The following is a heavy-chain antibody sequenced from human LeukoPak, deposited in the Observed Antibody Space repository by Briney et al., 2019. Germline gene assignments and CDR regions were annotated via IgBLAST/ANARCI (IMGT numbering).Heavy chain of an antibody. D-gene: IGHD5-12*01. CDR3: AKDRDSGYLRHLDY. J-gene: IGHJ4*02. CDR1: GFTFSSYA. V-gene: IGHV3-23*01. CDR2: ISGSGGST. Sequence: GGSLRLSCAASGFTFSSYAMSWVRQAPGKGLEWVSAISGSGGSTYYANSVKGRFTISRDNSKNTLYLQMNSLRAEDTAVYYCAKDRDSGYLRHLDYWGQGTLVTVSS.